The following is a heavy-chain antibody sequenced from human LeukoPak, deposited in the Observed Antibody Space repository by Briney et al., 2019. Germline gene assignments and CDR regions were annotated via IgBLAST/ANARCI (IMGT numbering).Heavy chain of an antibody. CDR2: ISSSSSYI. V-gene: IGHV3-21*01. CDR1: GFTFSSYS. Sequence: GGSLRLSCATSGFTFSSYSMNWVRQAPGQGLECVSSISSSSSYIYYADSVKGRFTISRDNAKNSLYLQMNSLRAEDTAAYYCPRGVLKGGSDYWGQGTLVTVSS. J-gene: IGHJ4*02. D-gene: IGHD1-26*01. CDR3: PRGVLKGGSDY.